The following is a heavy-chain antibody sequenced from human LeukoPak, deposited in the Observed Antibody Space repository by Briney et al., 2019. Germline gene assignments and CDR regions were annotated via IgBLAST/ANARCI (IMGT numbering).Heavy chain of an antibody. CDR1: GGSISSSSYY. Sequence: SETLSLTCTVSGGSISSSSYYWGWIRQPPGKGLEWIGSIYYSGSTYYNPSLKSRVTISVDTSKNQFSLKLSSVTAADTAVYYCARDSGSYSPAYYYYYGMDVWGQGTTVTVSS. J-gene: IGHJ6*02. D-gene: IGHD1-26*01. CDR2: IYYSGST. V-gene: IGHV4-39*07. CDR3: ARDSGSYSPAYYYYYGMDV.